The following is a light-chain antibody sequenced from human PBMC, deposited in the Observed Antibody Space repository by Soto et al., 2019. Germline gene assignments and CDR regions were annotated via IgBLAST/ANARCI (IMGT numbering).Light chain of an antibody. CDR1: QSVSSNY. Sequence: EIVLTQSPGTLSLSPGERATLSCRASQSVSSNYLAWYQQKPGQAPRLLIYGASSRATGIPDRFSGSGSGTDFTLTISSLEPEDFAVYFCQQYGSPLTFGGGTKVDIK. J-gene: IGKJ4*01. V-gene: IGKV3-20*01. CDR2: GAS. CDR3: QQYGSPLT.